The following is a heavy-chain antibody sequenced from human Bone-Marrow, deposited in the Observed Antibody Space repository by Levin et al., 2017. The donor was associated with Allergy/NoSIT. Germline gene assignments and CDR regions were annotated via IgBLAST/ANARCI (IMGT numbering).Heavy chain of an antibody. D-gene: IGHD3-10*01. Sequence: SQTLSLTCTVSGGSISSGDYYWSWIRQPPGKGLEWIGYIYYSGSTYYNPSLKSRVTISVDTSKNQFSLKLSSVTAADTAVYYCAREDYYGSGRGGFDYWGQGTLVTVSS. CDR1: GGSISSGDYY. CDR2: IYYSGST. J-gene: IGHJ4*02. V-gene: IGHV4-30-4*01. CDR3: AREDYYGSGRGGFDY.